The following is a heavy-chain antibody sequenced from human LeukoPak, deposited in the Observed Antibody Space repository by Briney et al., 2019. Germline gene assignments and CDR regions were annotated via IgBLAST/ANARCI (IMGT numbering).Heavy chain of an antibody. J-gene: IGHJ4*02. V-gene: IGHV4-39*01. CDR2: IYYSGST. Sequence: SETLSLTCTVSGGSISSSSYYWGWIRQPPGKGLEWIGSIYYSGSTYYNPSLKSRVTISVDTSKNQFSLKLSSVTAADTAVYHCARQLPASSSWFDYWGQGTLVTVSS. D-gene: IGHD6-13*01. CDR1: GGSISSSSYY. CDR3: ARQLPASSSWFDY.